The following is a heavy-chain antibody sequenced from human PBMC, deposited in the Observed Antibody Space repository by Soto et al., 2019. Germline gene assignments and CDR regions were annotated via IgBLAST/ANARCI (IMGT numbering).Heavy chain of an antibody. V-gene: IGHV4-39*01. Sequence: PSETLSLTCTVSGGSISSSSYYWGWIRQPPGKGLEWIGSIYYSGSTYYNPSLKSRVTISVDTSKNQFSLKLSSVTAADTAVYYCERQDELGIAAAVHYWGQGILVTVSS. CDR2: IYYSGST. CDR1: GGSISSSSYY. D-gene: IGHD6-13*01. CDR3: ERQDELGIAAAVHY. J-gene: IGHJ4*02.